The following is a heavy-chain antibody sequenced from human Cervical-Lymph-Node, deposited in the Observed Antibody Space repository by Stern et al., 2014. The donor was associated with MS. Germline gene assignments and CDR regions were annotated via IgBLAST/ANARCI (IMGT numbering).Heavy chain of an antibody. V-gene: IGHV1-3*01. D-gene: IGHD2-21*01. CDR1: GYSFSKYA. CDR2: INVGNGKT. Sequence: QVQLMQSGAELKKPGASVKVSCKASGYSFSKYAMHWVRQAPGQSLEWVGWINVGNGKTIYSQKFKGRVTLTRDKSASTAYMELIRLTSEDTAVYSCARDGDTSFSHYYYGMDVWGQGTTVTVAS. J-gene: IGHJ6*02. CDR3: ARDGDTSFSHYYYGMDV.